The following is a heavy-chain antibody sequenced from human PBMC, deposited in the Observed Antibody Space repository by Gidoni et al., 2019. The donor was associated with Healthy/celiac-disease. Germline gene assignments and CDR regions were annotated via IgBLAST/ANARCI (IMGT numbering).Heavy chain of an antibody. V-gene: IGHV5-51*03. Sequence: EVQLVQSGAEVKKPGESLKISCKGSGSSFTSYWIGWVRQMPGKGLEWMGIIYPGDSDTRYSPSFQGQVTISADKSISTAYLQWSSLKASDTAMYYCARRTYYYDSSGYPLGYAFDIWGQGTMVTVSS. D-gene: IGHD3-22*01. J-gene: IGHJ3*02. CDR1: GSSFTSYW. CDR3: ARRTYYYDSSGYPLGYAFDI. CDR2: IYPGDSDT.